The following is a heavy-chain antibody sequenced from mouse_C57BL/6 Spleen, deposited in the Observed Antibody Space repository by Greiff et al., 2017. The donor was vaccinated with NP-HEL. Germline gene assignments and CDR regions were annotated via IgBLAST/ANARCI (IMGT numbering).Heavy chain of an antibody. CDR3: AREGGYYGSSLFAY. D-gene: IGHD1-1*01. V-gene: IGHV1-64*01. CDR1: GYTFTSYW. Sequence: VQLQQPGAELVKPGASVKLSCKASGYTFTSYWMHWVKQRPGQGLEWIGMIHPNSGSTNYNEKFKSKATLTVDKSSSTAYMQLSSLTSEDSAVYYCAREGGYYGSSLFAYWGQGTLVTVSA. J-gene: IGHJ3*01. CDR2: IHPNSGST.